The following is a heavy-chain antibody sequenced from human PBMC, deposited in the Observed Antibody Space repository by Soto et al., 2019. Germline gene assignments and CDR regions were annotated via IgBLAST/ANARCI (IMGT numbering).Heavy chain of an antibody. V-gene: IGHV1-8*01. D-gene: IGHD4-17*01. Sequence: ASLKGAWKGAGYGFTSDDSDWVRHATGQGLEWMGWMNPNSGNTGYSQKFQGRVTMTRNTSISTAYMALSSLRSEDKAVYYCERGNYGGNSGKSFDPWCQGILVT. CDR2: MNPNSGNT. CDR3: ERGNYGGNSGKSFDP. J-gene: IGHJ5*02. CDR1: GYGFTSDD.